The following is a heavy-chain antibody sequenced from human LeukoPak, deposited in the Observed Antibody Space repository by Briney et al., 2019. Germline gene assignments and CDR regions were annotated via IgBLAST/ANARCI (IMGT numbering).Heavy chain of an antibody. Sequence: SETLSLTCAVYGGSFSGYYWSWIRQPPGKGLEWIGEINHSGSTNYNPSLKSRVTISVDTSKNQFSLKLSSVTAADTAVYYCARPARIAAAGIAEPWGQGTLVTVSS. V-gene: IGHV4-34*01. D-gene: IGHD6-13*01. CDR2: INHSGST. J-gene: IGHJ4*02. CDR1: GGSFSGYY. CDR3: ARPARIAAAGIAEP.